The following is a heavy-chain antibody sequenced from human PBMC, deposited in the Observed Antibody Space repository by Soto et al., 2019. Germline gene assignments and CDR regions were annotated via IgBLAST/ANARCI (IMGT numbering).Heavy chain of an antibody. CDR1: GYTFTNYA. J-gene: IGHJ5*02. CDR3: AILRYFGEGMGFDP. CDR2: INAGNGNA. V-gene: IGHV1-3*01. D-gene: IGHD3-9*01. Sequence: QVQLVQSGVEVKKPGASVKVSCKASGYTFTNYAMHWVRQAPGQRLEWMGWINAGNGNAKYSQKFQGRVTITRDTSASTDYMELSSLRSEDTAVYSCAILRYFGEGMGFDPWGQGTLVTVSS.